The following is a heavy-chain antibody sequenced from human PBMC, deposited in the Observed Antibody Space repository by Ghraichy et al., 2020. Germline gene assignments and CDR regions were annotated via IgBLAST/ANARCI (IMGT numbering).Heavy chain of an antibody. CDR1: GYTFTSYG. Sequence: ASVKVSCKASGYTFTSYGISWVRQAPGQGLEWMGWISAYNGNTNYAQKLQGRVTMTTDTSTSTAYMELRSLRSDDTAVYYCARLMVGSSYYYYYGMDVWGQGTTVTVSS. D-gene: IGHD2-8*01. CDR3: ARLMVGSSYYYYYGMDV. J-gene: IGHJ6*02. V-gene: IGHV1-18*01. CDR2: ISAYNGNT.